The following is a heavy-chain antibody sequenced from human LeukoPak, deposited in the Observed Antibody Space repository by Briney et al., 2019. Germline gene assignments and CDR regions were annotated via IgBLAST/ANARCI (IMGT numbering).Heavy chain of an antibody. D-gene: IGHD6-19*01. V-gene: IGHV3-30*04. Sequence: PGGALRLSCAASGFTFSSYAMHWVRQAPGKGLEWVAVISYDGRNKYYADSVKGRFTISTDNSKNTMYLQMNSLRAEDTAVYYCAREPEQWLVVYFDYWGQGTLVTVSS. J-gene: IGHJ4*02. CDR3: AREPEQWLVVYFDY. CDR2: ISYDGRNK. CDR1: GFTFSSYA.